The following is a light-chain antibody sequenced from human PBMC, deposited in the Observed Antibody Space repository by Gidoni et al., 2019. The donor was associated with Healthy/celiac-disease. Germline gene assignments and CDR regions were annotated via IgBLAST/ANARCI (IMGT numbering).Light chain of an antibody. Sequence: EIVLTQSPATLSLSPGERATLSCRASQRVSSYLAWYQPKPGQAPRLLISDASNRATGIPARFSGSGSGTDFTLTISSLEPEDFAVYYCQQRSNWPPFLTFGGGTKVEIK. V-gene: IGKV3-11*01. J-gene: IGKJ4*01. CDR1: QRVSSY. CDR3: QQRSNWPPFLT. CDR2: DAS.